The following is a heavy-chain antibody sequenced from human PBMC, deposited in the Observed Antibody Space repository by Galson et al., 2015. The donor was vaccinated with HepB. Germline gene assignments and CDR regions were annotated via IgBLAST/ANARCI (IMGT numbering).Heavy chain of an antibody. CDR1: GFTFSSYG. D-gene: IGHD4-23*01. V-gene: IGHV3-30*02. J-gene: IGHJ5*02. CDR2: IRYDGSNK. Sequence: SLRLSCAASGFTFSSYGMHWVRQAPGKGLEWVAFIRYDGSNKYYADSVKGRFTISRDNSKNTLYLQMNSLRAEDTAVYYCAKDDHVPRLRWRQYNWFDPWGQGTLVTVSS. CDR3: AKDDHVPRLRWRQYNWFDP.